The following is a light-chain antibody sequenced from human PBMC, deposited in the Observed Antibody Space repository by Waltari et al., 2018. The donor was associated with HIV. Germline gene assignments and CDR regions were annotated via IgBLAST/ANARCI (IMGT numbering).Light chain of an antibody. CDR3: QQHYSTPQYT. CDR1: QRVFSRSTTKTY. J-gene: IGKJ2*01. CDR2: WAS. Sequence: MMTQSPDSLALSLREEATINCRSTQRVFSRSTTKTYLAWYQKKPGQPPKLLFYWASTRESGVPDRFSGSGSGTDFTLTISNLQAEDVAVYYCQQHYSTPQYTFGQGTKLEIK. V-gene: IGKV4-1*01.